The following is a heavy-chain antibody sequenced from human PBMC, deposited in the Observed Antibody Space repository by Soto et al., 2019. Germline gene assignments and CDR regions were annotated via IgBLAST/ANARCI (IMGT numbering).Heavy chain of an antibody. D-gene: IGHD2-2*01. J-gene: IGHJ6*02. V-gene: IGHV1-69*01. CDR3: ARIQGRSTSLDIYYYYYYGMDV. CDR2: IIPIPGTA. Sequence: QVQLVQSGAEVEKPGSSVKVSCKASGGTFGSYAISWVRQAPGQGLEWMGGIIPIPGTANYAQKFQGRVTNGADESTNTGHMELSRPETVDKAGDYCARIQGRSTSLDIYYYYYYGMDVWGQGTTVTVSS. CDR1: GGTFGSYA.